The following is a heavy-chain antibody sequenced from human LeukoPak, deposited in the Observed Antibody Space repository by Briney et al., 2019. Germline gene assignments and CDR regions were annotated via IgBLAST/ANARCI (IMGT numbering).Heavy chain of an antibody. CDR1: GDSVSSNSAA. J-gene: IGHJ4*02. Sequence: SQTLSLTCAISGDSVSSNSAAWNWIRQSPSRGLEWLGRTYYRSKWYNDYAVSVKSRITINPDTSKNQFSLQLNSVTPEDTAVYYCARGRMGYQELDSSGYYYFDYWGQGTLVTVSS. CDR2: TYYRSKWYN. CDR3: ARGRMGYQELDSSGYYYFDY. V-gene: IGHV6-1*01. D-gene: IGHD3-22*01.